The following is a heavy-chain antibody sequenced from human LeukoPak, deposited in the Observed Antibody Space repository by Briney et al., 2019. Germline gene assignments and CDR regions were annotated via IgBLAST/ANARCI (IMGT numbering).Heavy chain of an antibody. CDR2: FSHSASI. D-gene: IGHD6-13*01. CDR3: AIWSGVAAASRDYYYHNYVDV. CDR1: DYSISIGYY. V-gene: IGHV4-38-2*01. Sequence: SETLSLTCVVSDYSISIGYYWGWIRQPPGKGLEWIGSFSHSASIYYNPSLKSRVSISVDTSKDQFSLRLSSVTAADTAIYYCAIWSGVAAASRDYYYHNYVDVWGKGTTVTVSS. J-gene: IGHJ6*03.